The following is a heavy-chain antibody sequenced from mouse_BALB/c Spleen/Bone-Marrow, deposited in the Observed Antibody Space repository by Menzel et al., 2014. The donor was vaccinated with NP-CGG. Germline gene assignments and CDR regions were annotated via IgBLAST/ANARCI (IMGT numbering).Heavy chain of an antibody. Sequence: VKVVEPGPGLVAPSQSLSITCTVSGFSLTNYGVYWVRQPPGKGLEWLGVIWAGGSTNYNSALMFRLSISKDNSKSQVFLKMNSLQTDDTAMYYCARPTPRYYAMDYWGQGTSVTVSS. CDR3: ARPTPRYYAMDY. CDR1: GFSLTNYG. V-gene: IGHV2-9*02. CDR2: IWAGGST. D-gene: IGHD6-1*01. J-gene: IGHJ4*01.